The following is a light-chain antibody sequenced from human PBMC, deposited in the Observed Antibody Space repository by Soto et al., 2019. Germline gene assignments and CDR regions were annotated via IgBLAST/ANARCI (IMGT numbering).Light chain of an antibody. CDR1: SSDVGGYNY. V-gene: IGLV2-14*01. CDR2: EVS. CDR3: SSYTSSSTLRV. J-gene: IGLJ2*01. Sequence: QSGLTQPASVSGSPGQSITISCTGTSSDVGGYNYVSWYQQHPGKAPKLMIYEVSNRPSGVSNRFSGSKSGNTASLTISGLQAEDEADYYCSSYTSSSTLRVFGGGTKLTVL.